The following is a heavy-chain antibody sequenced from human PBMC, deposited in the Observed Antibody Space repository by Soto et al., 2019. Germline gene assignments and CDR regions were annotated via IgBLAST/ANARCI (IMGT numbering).Heavy chain of an antibody. D-gene: IGHD3-10*01. Sequence: GGSLRLSCAASGFTFSSYGMHWVRQAPGKGLEWVAVIWYDGSNKYYADSVKGRFTISRDNSKNTLYLQMNSLRAEDTAVYYCARDQTRITMVRGVINYYYYYGMDVWGQGTTVTV. CDR2: IWYDGSNK. CDR1: GFTFSSYG. V-gene: IGHV3-33*01. CDR3: ARDQTRITMVRGVINYYYYYGMDV. J-gene: IGHJ6*02.